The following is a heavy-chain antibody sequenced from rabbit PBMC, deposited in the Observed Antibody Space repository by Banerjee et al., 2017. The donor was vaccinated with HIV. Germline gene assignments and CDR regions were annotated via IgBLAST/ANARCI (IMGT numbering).Heavy chain of an antibody. CDR1: GFDLSTYFY. D-gene: IGHD1-1*01. CDR2: IYTGDGST. Sequence: QEQLEESGGDLVKPEGSLTLTCTASGFDLSTYFYMCWVRQAPGKGLEWIGCIYTGDGSTDYATWAKGRFTISKTSSTTVTLQMTSLTAADTATYFCARTAYTTGNDYFNLWGPGTLVTVS. J-gene: IGHJ4*01. V-gene: IGHV1S45*01. CDR3: ARTAYTTGNDYFNL.